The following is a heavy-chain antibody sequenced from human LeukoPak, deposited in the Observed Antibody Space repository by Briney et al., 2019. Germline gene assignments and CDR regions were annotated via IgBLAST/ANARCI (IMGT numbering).Heavy chain of an antibody. CDR1: GYTFSTYG. CDR3: ARGRQGDY. Sequence: ASVKVSCKASGYTFSTYGISWVRQAPGQGLEWMGWISAYNGDTRYAQKFQGRVTMTRNTSISTAYMELSSLRSEDTAVYYCARGRQGDYWGQGTLVTVSS. V-gene: IGHV1-18*01. CDR2: ISAYNGDT. J-gene: IGHJ4*02.